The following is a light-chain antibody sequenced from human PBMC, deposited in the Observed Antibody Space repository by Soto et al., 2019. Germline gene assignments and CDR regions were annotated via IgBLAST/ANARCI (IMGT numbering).Light chain of an antibody. CDR3: SSYTTNNTPVV. V-gene: IGLV2-14*03. CDR2: DVS. Sequence: QSVLTQPASVSGSPEQSITISCTGTSSDVGGYNYVSWYQQHPGKAPKLMIYDVSHRPSGVSNRFSASKSGNTASLTISGLQAEDEADYYCSSYTTNNTPVVFGGGTKLTVL. CDR1: SSDVGGYNY. J-gene: IGLJ2*01.